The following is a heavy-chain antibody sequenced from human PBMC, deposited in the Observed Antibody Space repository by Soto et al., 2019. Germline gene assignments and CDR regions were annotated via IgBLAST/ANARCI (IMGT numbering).Heavy chain of an antibody. CDR3: ARVLTGSWNWFDP. V-gene: IGHV3-74*01. CDR1: EFNSRRYW. D-gene: IGHD6-13*01. Sequence: GGPNRDSCAASEFNSRRYWMHLVRKAPGKGLEWVSRINSDGSTTSYADSVKGRFTISRDNAKNTQYLQMNSLRAEDTAVYYCARVLTGSWNWFDPWGQGTLVTVSS. CDR2: INSDGSTT. J-gene: IGHJ5*02.